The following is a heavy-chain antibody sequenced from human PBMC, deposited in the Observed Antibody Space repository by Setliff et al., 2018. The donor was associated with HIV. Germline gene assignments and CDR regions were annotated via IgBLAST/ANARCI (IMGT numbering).Heavy chain of an antibody. CDR3: ARGFEVESSGWFDP. CDR1: GDTVSSYA. D-gene: IGHD3-9*01. J-gene: IGHJ5*02. V-gene: IGHV1-69*05. CDR2: IIPIFGPA. Sequence: SVKVSCEASGDTVSSYAINWVRQAPGQGLEWMGGIIPIFGPANYAQKFQDRVTITTDESTSTAYMELSSLKSEDTAVYYCARGFEVESSGWFDPWGQGTLVTVSS.